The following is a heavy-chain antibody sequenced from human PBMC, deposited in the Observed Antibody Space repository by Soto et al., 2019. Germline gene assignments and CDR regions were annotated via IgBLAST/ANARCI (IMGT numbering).Heavy chain of an antibody. J-gene: IGHJ3*02. Sequence: PGGSLRLSCAASGFTFSSYAMSWVRQAPGKGLEWVSAISGSGGSTYYADSVKGRFTISRDNSKNTLYLQMNSLRAEDTAVYYCAKGLLRTPGGQNAFDIWGQGTMVTVSS. CDR3: AKGLLRTPGGQNAFDI. D-gene: IGHD2-15*01. CDR2: ISGSGGST. CDR1: GFTFSSYA. V-gene: IGHV3-23*01.